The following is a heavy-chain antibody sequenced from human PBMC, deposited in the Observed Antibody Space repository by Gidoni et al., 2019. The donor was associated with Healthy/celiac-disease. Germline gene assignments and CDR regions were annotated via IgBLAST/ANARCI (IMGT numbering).Heavy chain of an antibody. CDR1: GFTFSSYG. J-gene: IGHJ5*02. Sequence: QVQLVESGGGVVQPWRSLRLSCAASGFTFSSYGMHWVRQAPGQGREWVAVIWYDGSNKYYADSVKGRFTISRDNSKNTLYLQMNSLRAEDTAVYYCARSSSSLNNWFDPWGQGTLVTVSS. V-gene: IGHV3-33*01. CDR3: ARSSSSLNNWFDP. D-gene: IGHD6-13*01. CDR2: IWYDGSNK.